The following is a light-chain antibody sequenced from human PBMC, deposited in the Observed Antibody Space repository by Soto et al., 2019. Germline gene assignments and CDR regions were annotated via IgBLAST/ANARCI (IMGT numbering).Light chain of an antibody. CDR2: DAS. CDR3: QQRSNWPPWT. V-gene: IGKV3-11*01. J-gene: IGKJ1*01. CDR1: QSVSSY. Sequence: EIVLTQSPATLSLSPGERATLSCRASQSVSSYLAWYQQKPGQAPRLLIYDASNRATGIPARFSGSGSGTDFTLTISSLEPDDFAAYYCQQRSNWPPWTFGQGTKVEIK.